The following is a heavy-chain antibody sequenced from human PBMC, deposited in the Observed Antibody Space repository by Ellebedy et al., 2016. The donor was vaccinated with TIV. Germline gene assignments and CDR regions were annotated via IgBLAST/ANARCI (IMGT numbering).Heavy chain of an antibody. Sequence: GGSLRLXXVASGFTFSNSIMSWVRQAPGKGLEWVSSIRGSGESTYYADSVKGRFTISRDNSKNTLYLQMNSLRAEDTAVYYCAKGRGSGSYYFDYWGQGTLVTVSS. J-gene: IGHJ4*02. V-gene: IGHV3-23*01. CDR1: GFTFSNSI. CDR3: AKGRGSGSYYFDY. D-gene: IGHD6-19*01. CDR2: IRGSGEST.